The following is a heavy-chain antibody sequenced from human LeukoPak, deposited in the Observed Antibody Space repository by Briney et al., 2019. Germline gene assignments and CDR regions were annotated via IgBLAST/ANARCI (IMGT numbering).Heavy chain of an antibody. CDR1: GFTFDDYA. V-gene: IGHV3-9*03. CDR2: ISWNSGSI. J-gene: IGHJ3*02. Sequence: LRLSCAASGFTFDDYAMHWVRQAPGKGLEWVSGISWNSGSIGYADSVKGRFTISRDNAKNSLYLQMNSLRAEDMALYYCAKFGRGSYAFDIWGQGTMVTVSS. D-gene: IGHD1-26*01. CDR3: AKFGRGSYAFDI.